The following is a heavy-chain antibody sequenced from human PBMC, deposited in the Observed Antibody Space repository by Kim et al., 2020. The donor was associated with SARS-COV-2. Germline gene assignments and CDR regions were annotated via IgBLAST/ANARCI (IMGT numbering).Heavy chain of an antibody. D-gene: IGHD5-12*01. J-gene: IGHJ4*02. V-gene: IGHV3-74*01. Sequence: GRFTISRDNAKNTLYLQMNSLRAEDTAVYYCARTGYGVATIPMNARYFDYWGQGTLVTVSS. CDR3: ARTGYGVATIPMNARYFDY.